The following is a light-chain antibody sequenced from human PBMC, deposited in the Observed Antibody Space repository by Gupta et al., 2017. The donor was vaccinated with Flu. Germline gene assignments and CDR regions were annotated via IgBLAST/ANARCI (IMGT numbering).Light chain of an antibody. CDR3: SSYAGSNNYV. J-gene: IGLJ1*01. CDR1: SNEIGCTNY. Sequence: TSNEIGCTNYVSGYQQQPGKAPKLSIYWVNKRPAGVPDRFSGSRSGNTASLIVSGLQAEDEADYHCSSYAGSNNYVFGTGTRVTVL. V-gene: IGLV2-8*01. CDR2: WVN.